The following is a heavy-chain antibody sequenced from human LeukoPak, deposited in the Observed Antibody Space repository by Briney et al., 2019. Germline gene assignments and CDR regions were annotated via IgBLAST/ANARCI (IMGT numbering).Heavy chain of an antibody. Sequence: ASVKVSCEASGYTFTGYYMHWVRQAPGQGLEWMGRINPNSGGTNYAQKFQGRVTMTRDTPISTAYMELSRLRSDDTAVYYCARAVVVTAPLDYWGQGTLVTVSS. CDR3: ARAVVVTAPLDY. CDR1: GYTFTGYY. D-gene: IGHD2-21*02. V-gene: IGHV1-2*06. J-gene: IGHJ4*02. CDR2: INPNSGGT.